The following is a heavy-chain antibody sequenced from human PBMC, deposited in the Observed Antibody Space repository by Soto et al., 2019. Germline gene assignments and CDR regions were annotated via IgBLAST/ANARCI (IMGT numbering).Heavy chain of an antibody. D-gene: IGHD2-2*01. Sequence: ASVKVSCKASGYTFTGYYMHWVRLAPGQGLEWMGWINPNSGGTNYAQKFQGWVTMTRDTSISTAYMELGRLRSDDTAVYYCARDPGYCSSTSCYDVPHIAYYMDVWGKGTTVTVSS. CDR2: INPNSGGT. CDR3: ARDPGYCSSTSCYDVPHIAYYMDV. V-gene: IGHV1-2*04. J-gene: IGHJ6*03. CDR1: GYTFTGYY.